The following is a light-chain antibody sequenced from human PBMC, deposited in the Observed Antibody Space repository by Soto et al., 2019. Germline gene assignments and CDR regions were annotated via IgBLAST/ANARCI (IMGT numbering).Light chain of an antibody. Sequence: QSALTQPASVSGSPGQSITISCTGTSSDVGGYNYVSWYQQHPGKAPKLLIYDVSNRPSGVSNRLSGSKSGNTASLTISGFQAEDEADYYCSSYTSSSTRVVFGGGTKIPVL. V-gene: IGLV2-14*01. J-gene: IGLJ2*01. CDR1: SSDVGGYNY. CDR2: DVS. CDR3: SSYTSSSTRVV.